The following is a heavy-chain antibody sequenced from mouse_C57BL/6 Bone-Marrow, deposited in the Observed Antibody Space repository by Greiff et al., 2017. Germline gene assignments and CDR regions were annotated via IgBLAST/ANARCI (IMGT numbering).Heavy chain of an antibody. CDR2: ISYSGST. CDR1: GYSITSDY. CDR3: ASYPSFITTDSLGFDV. D-gene: IGHD1-1*01. J-gene: IGHJ1*03. Sequence: EVKLQESGPGLAKPSQTLSLTCSVTGYSITSDYWNWIRKFPGNKLEYMGYISYSGSTYHNPSLKSRISITRDTSKNQYYLQLNSVTTEDKATYYCASYPSFITTDSLGFDVWGTGTTVTVSS. V-gene: IGHV3-8*01.